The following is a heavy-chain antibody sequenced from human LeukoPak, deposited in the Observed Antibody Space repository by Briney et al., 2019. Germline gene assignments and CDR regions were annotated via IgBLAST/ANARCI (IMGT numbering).Heavy chain of an antibody. CDR2: IKQDGSEK. J-gene: IGHJ5*02. D-gene: IGHD6-13*01. CDR3: ARALAGYSSSPDDWFDP. V-gene: IGHV3-7*01. Sequence: GGSLRLSCAASGFTFSSYWMSWVRQAPGKGLEWVANIKQDGSEKYYVDSVKGRFTISRDNAKNSLYLQMNSLRAEDTAVYYCARALAGYSSSPDDWFDPWGQGTLVTVSS. CDR1: GFTFSSYW.